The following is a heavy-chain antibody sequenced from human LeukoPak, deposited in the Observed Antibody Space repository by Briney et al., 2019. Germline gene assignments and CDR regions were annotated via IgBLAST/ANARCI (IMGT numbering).Heavy chain of an antibody. CDR3: ARDQDYYGSGSYGPDH. V-gene: IGHV4-38-2*02. J-gene: IGHJ4*02. CDR1: GGSISSYY. CDR2: IYHSGST. Sequence: PSETLSLTCTVSGGSISSYYWGWVRQSPGKGLEWLASIYHSGSTFYNPSLQSRVTISVDTSKNQFSLRLRSVTAADTAVYYCARDQDYYGSGSYGPDHWGQGTLVTVSS. D-gene: IGHD3-10*01.